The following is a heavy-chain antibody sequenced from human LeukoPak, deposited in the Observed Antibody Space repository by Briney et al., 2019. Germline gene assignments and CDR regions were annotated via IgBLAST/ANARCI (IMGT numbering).Heavy chain of an antibody. CDR3: ARDGKFYYGSGTYYYYYGMDV. CDR1: GYTFTSYG. CDR2: VSPHDDNT. Sequence: ASVKVSCKASGYTFTSYGISWVRQAPGQGLEWMGWVSPHDDNTVYTPKLQGRVTMTTDTSTSTAYMELRSLRSDDTAVYYCARDGKFYYGSGTYYYYYGMDVWGQGTTVTVSS. J-gene: IGHJ6*02. D-gene: IGHD3-10*01. V-gene: IGHV1-18*01.